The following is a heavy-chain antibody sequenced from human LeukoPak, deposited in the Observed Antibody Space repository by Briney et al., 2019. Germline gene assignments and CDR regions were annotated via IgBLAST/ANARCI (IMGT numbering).Heavy chain of an antibody. V-gene: IGHV3-9*01. CDR1: GFTFDDYA. J-gene: IGHJ6*04. CDR3: AKDTTIGYSSSCMDV. Sequence: GGSLRLSCAASGFTFDDYAMHWVRQAPGKGPEWVSGISWNSGSIGYADSVKGRFTISRDNAKNSLYLQMNSLRAEDTALYYCAKDTTIGYSSSCMDVWGKGTTATVSS. CDR2: ISWNSGSI. D-gene: IGHD6-13*01.